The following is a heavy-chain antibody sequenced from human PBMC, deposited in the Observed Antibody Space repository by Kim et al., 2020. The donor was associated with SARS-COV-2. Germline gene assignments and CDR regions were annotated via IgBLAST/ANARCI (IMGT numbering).Heavy chain of an antibody. CDR3: ARERRENDY. J-gene: IGHJ4*02. CDR1: GYTFSDYY. CDR2: INPNSGGT. Sequence: ASVKVSCKASGYTFSDYYIHWVRQAPGQGLEWVGWINPNSGGTNYAQNFQGRVTMTRDTSVSTAYMELSRLRSDDTATYYCARERRENDYWGQGTLVTVSS. V-gene: IGHV1-2*02.